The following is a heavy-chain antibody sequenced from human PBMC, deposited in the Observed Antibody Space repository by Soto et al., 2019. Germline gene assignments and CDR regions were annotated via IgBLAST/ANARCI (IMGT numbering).Heavy chain of an antibody. D-gene: IGHD5-18*01. V-gene: IGHV1-46*02. J-gene: IGHJ4*02. Sequence: ASVKVSCKASGYNFNSHWIHWVRQAPGQGLEWMGVINPGGDTTIYAQTVQGRATMTWDTSTSTTYMQLNSLRFEDTAVYYCAKDIVKYTYGACDYWGQGVLVTVSS. CDR1: GYNFNSHW. CDR3: AKDIVKYTYGACDY. CDR2: INPGGDTT.